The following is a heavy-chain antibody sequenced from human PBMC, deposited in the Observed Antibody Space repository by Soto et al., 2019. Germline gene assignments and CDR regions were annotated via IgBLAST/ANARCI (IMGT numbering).Heavy chain of an antibody. CDR2: ISGSGGST. CDR3: AKRDSSGWYARSGNFDY. CDR1: GFTFSSYA. D-gene: IGHD6-19*01. J-gene: IGHJ4*02. V-gene: IGHV3-23*01. Sequence: GGSLRLSCAASGFTFSSYAMSWVRQAPGKGLEWVSAISGSGGSTYYADSVKGRFTISRDNYKNTLYLQMNSLRAEDTAVYYCAKRDSSGWYARSGNFDYWGQGTLVTVSS.